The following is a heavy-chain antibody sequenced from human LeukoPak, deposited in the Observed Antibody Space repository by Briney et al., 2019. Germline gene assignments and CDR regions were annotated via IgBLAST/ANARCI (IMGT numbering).Heavy chain of an antibody. V-gene: IGHV4-59*01. D-gene: IGHD1-26*01. CDR2: ISYSGNT. CDR1: GGSISGYY. Sequence: SETLSLTCTVSGGSISGYYWNWIRQPPGKGLEWIGYISYSGNTNYTPSLKSRVTISVDMSKIQFSLKLSSVTAADTAVYYCARDKGSHYGMDVWGQGTTVTVSS. CDR3: ARDKGSHYGMDV. J-gene: IGHJ6*02.